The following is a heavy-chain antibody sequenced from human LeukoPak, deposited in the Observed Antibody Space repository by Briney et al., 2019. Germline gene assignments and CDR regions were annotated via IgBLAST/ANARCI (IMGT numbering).Heavy chain of an antibody. CDR3: ARRWPYDSDAFDI. D-gene: IGHD3-22*01. Sequence: MASQTLSLTCTVSGGSISSGDYYWSWIRQPPGKGLEWIGYIYYSGSTYYNPSLKSRVTISVDTSKNQFSLKLSSVTAADTAVYYCARRWPYDSDAFDIWGQGTMVTVSS. J-gene: IGHJ3*02. CDR1: GGSISSGDYY. V-gene: IGHV4-30-4*01. CDR2: IYYSGST.